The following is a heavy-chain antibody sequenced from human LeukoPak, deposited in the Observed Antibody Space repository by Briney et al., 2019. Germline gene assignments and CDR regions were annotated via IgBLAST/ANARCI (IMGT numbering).Heavy chain of an antibody. CDR1: GGTFSSYP. J-gene: IGHJ5*02. CDR2: IIPIFGTA. Sequence: SVNVSCTASGGTFSSYPISWVRQVPGQGLEWMGGIIPIFGTANYAQKFQDRVTITADESTTTAYMEVGRLRSEDTAVYFCARGGDTDSDWFDPWGQGTLITVSS. D-gene: IGHD5-18*01. V-gene: IGHV1-69*13. CDR3: ARGGDTDSDWFDP.